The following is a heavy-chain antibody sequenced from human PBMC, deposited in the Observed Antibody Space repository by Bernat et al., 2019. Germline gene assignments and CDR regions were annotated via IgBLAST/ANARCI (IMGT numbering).Heavy chain of an antibody. CDR2: IWYDGSNK. D-gene: IGHD6-25*01. J-gene: IGHJ4*02. CDR1: GFTFSSYG. CDR3: ASGGFGGYFRPYYFDY. Sequence: QVQLVESGGGVVQPGRSLRLSCAASGFTFSSYGMHWVRQAPGKGLEWVAVIWYDGSNKYYADSVKGRFTISRDNSKNTLYLQMNSLRADDTAVYYCASGGFGGYFRPYYFDYWVQGTLVTVSS. V-gene: IGHV3-33*01.